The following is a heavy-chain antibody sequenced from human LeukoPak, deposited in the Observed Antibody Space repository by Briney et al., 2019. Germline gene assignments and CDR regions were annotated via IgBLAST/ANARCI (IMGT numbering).Heavy chain of an antibody. CDR1: GGSTSSYY. Sequence: SETLCLTSTVSGGSTSSYYWSWGPQPPGKGLEWSGYIYYSGSTNYNPSLKSRVTISVDTYKNQFSLQLSSVTAADAAVYYCARSGSYYYYYGMDVWGQGTTVTVSS. CDR2: IYYSGST. V-gene: IGHV4-59*12. CDR3: ARSGSYYYYYGMDV. D-gene: IGHD2-15*01. J-gene: IGHJ6*02.